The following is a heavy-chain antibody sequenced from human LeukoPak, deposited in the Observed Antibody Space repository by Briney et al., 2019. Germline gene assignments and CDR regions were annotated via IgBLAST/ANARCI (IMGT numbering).Heavy chain of an antibody. D-gene: IGHD3-16*01. CDR3: ARDFRGVRSHEAKDDY. J-gene: IGHJ4*02. CDR1: GYTFTSYD. Sequence: ASVKVSCKASGYTFTSYDINWVRQATGQGLEWMGWMNPNSGNTGYAQKFQGRVTMTRNTSISTAYMELSSLRSEDTAVYYCARDFRGVRSHEAKDDYWGQGTLVTVSS. CDR2: MNPNSGNT. V-gene: IGHV1-8*01.